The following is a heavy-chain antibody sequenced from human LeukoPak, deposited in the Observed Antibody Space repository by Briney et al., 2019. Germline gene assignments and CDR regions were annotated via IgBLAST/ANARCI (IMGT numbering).Heavy chain of an antibody. Sequence: ASVKVSCKVSGYTLTELSMHWVRQAPGKGLEWMGGFDPEDGETIYAQKFQGRVTITEDTSTDTAYMELSSLRSEDTAVYYCANAGDSSGYYYYWGQGTLVTVSS. V-gene: IGHV1-24*01. D-gene: IGHD3-22*01. CDR2: FDPEDGET. J-gene: IGHJ4*02. CDR1: GYTLTELS. CDR3: ANAGDSSGYYYY.